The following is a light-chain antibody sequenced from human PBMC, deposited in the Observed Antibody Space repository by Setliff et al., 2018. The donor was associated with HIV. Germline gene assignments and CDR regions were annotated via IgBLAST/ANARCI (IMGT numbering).Light chain of an antibody. Sequence: QPVLTQLPSASASLGSSVKLTCTLSSEYNTYIVAWYQQRPGKAPRYLMKVEDGGTYTKGSGVPDRFSGSSSGTDRFLTISNLQSEDEADYFCETWDGVVVFGGGTK. CDR3: ETWDGVVV. CDR1: SEYNTYI. CDR2: VEDGGTY. J-gene: IGLJ3*02. V-gene: IGLV4-60*03.